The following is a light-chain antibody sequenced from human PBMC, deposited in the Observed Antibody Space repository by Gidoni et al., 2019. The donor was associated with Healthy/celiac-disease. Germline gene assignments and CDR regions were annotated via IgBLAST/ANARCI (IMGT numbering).Light chain of an antibody. V-gene: IGLV2-11*01. J-gene: IGLJ3*02. Sequence: QSALTQPRSVSGSTGQSVTISCTGTSSDVGGYNYGTWYQQHPGKAPKLMIYDVSKRPSGVPDRFSGSKSGNTASLTISGLQAEDEADYYCCSYAGSYTLWVFGGGTKLTVL. CDR2: DVS. CDR3: CSYAGSYTLWV. CDR1: SSDVGGYNY.